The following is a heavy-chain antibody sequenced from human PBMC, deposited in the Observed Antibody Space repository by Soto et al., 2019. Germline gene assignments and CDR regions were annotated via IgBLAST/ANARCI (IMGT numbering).Heavy chain of an antibody. CDR1: GGTFSSYA. J-gene: IGHJ6*02. D-gene: IGHD2-15*01. Sequence: EASVKVSCKASGGTFSSYAISWVRQAPGQGREWMGGIIPIFGTANYAQKFQGRVTITADESTSTAYMELSSLRSEDTAVYYCARGIVVVVAATLYYYYGMDVWGQGXTVTVSS. CDR3: ARGIVVVVAATLYYYYGMDV. CDR2: IIPIFGTA. V-gene: IGHV1-69*13.